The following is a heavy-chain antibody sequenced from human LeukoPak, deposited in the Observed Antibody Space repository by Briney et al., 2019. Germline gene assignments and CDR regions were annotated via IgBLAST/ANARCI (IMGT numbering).Heavy chain of an antibody. CDR1: GGSISSYY. J-gene: IGHJ4*02. CDR3: AREINWGKLDY. V-gene: IGHV4-59*01. CDR2: IYYSGST. D-gene: IGHD7-27*01. Sequence: SETLSLTCTVSGGSISSYYWSWIRQPPGKGLEWIGYIYYSGSTNYNPSLKSRVTISVDTSKNQFSLKLSSVTAADTAVYYCAREINWGKLDYWGQGTLVTVSS.